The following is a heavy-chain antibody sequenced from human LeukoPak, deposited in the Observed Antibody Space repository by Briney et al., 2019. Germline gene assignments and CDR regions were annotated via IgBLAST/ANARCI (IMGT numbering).Heavy chain of an antibody. CDR2: IGGSGGST. J-gene: IGHJ4*02. D-gene: IGHD2-2*01. V-gene: IGHV3-23*01. CDR3: AKDPYCSSGSCYAILDY. Sequence: GGSLRLSCAASGFTISSHAMSWVRQAPGQGLEWVSGIGGSGGSTYYADSVKGRFTISRDNSKNTLYLQMNSLRAEDTAIYFCAKDPYCSSGSCYAILDYWGQGTRVTVSS. CDR1: GFTISSHA.